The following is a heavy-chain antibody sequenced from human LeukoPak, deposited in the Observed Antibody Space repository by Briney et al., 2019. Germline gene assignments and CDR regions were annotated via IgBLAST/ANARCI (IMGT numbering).Heavy chain of an antibody. Sequence: PSETLSLTCAVSGGSISSGGYSWSWIRQPPGKGLEWIGYIYYSGSTYYNPSLKSRVTISVDTSKNQFSLKLSSVTAADTAVYYCARGRYSGYGPNDYWGQGTLVTVSS. CDR1: GGSISSGGYS. CDR2: IYYSGST. V-gene: IGHV4-30-4*07. D-gene: IGHD5-12*01. CDR3: ARGRYSGYGPNDY. J-gene: IGHJ4*02.